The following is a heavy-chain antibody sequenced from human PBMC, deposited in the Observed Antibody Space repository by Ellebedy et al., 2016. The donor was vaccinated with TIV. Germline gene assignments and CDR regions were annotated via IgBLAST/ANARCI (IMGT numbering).Heavy chain of an antibody. CDR1: GYTLTELS. V-gene: IGHV1-24*01. CDR3: ATALRGYSYGWGCLDY. CDR2: FDPEAGET. J-gene: IGHJ4*02. D-gene: IGHD5-18*01. Sequence: AASVKVSCKVSGYTLTELSMHWVRQAPGTGLEWMGGFDPEAGETIYAQKFQGRVTMSEDTSTEPAYMELSSLRSDDTAVYYCATALRGYSYGWGCLDYWGQGTLVTVPS.